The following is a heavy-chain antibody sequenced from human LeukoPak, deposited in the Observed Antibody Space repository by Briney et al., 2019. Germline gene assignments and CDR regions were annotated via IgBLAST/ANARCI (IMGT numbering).Heavy chain of an antibody. CDR1: GASISGGTYY. D-gene: IGHD1-26*01. CDR3: ARRGGSGRAFDY. V-gene: IGHV4-39*01. J-gene: IGHJ4*02. CDR2: IYYTGST. Sequence: PSETLSLTCSVSGASISGGTYYWGRIRQPPGKGLEWIGSIYYTGSTYDNPSLKSRVTISVDTSKNQFSLKLSSVTAADTAVYYCARRGGSGRAFDYWGQGTLVTVSS.